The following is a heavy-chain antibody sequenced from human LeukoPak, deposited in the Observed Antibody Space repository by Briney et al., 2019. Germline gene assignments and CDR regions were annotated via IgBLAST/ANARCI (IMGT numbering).Heavy chain of an antibody. J-gene: IGHJ4*02. CDR2: INPNSGGT. Sequence: GASVRVSCKASGYTFTGYYMHWVRQAPGQGLEWMGWINPNSGGTNYAQKFQGRVTMTRDTSISTAYMELSRLRSDGTAVYYCARVEDIVVVAHFDYWGQGTLVTVSS. D-gene: IGHD2-15*01. CDR1: GYTFTGYY. V-gene: IGHV1-2*02. CDR3: ARVEDIVVVAHFDY.